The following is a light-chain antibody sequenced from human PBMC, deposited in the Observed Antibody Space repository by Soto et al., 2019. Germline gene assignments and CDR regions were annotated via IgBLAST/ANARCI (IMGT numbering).Light chain of an antibody. J-gene: IGKJ2*01. V-gene: IGKV3-15*01. CDR1: QSVSSN. Sequence: EIVMTQSPATLSVSPGERATLSCRASQSVSSNLAWYQQKPGQAPRLLIYGASTRATGIPARFSGSGSGTEFTLTISRLQSEDFAVYYCQLYSIWPLTYTFGQGTKLQIK. CDR3: QLYSIWPLTYT. CDR2: GAS.